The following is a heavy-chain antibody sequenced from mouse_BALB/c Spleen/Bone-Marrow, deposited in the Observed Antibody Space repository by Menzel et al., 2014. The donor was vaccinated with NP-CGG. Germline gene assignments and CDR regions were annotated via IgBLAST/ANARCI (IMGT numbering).Heavy chain of an antibody. CDR2: ISLKSNNYAT. Sequence: ESGGGLVQPGGSMKLSCVASGFTFSNYWMNWVRQSPEKGFQCYVEISLKSNNYATRYAESVKGRFTISRDDSKSSVYLQVNNLRAEDTGIYYCTRHGKVALDYWGQGTSVTVSS. D-gene: IGHD1-1*01. J-gene: IGHJ4*01. CDR1: GFTFSNYW. CDR3: TRHGKVALDY. V-gene: IGHV6-6*02.